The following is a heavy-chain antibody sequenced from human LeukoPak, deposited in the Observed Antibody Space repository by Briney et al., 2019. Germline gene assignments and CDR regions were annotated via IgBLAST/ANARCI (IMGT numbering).Heavy chain of an antibody. CDR3: ARDGLSHGDY. CDR1: GFTFSSYA. Sequence: GGSLRLSCTPSGFTFSSYAMNWFRQAPGKGLEWVSYISRNTDSIHYADSVKGRFTISRDNAKNSLYLQMNSLRAEDTAVYYCARDGLSHGDYWGQGTLVTVSS. CDR2: ISRNTDSI. J-gene: IGHJ4*02. V-gene: IGHV3-48*04.